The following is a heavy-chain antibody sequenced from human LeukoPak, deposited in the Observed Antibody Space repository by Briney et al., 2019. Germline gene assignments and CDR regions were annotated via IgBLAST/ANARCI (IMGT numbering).Heavy chain of an antibody. CDR3: AKAMSSIAARLVFDY. CDR1: GFTVSSNY. V-gene: IGHV3-23*01. D-gene: IGHD6-6*01. Sequence: GGSLRLSCAASGFTVSSNYMNWVRQAPGKGLEWVSAISGSGGSTYYADSVKGRFTISRDNSKNTLYLQMNSLRAEDTAVYYCAKAMSSIAARLVFDYWGQGTLVTVSS. CDR2: ISGSGGST. J-gene: IGHJ4*02.